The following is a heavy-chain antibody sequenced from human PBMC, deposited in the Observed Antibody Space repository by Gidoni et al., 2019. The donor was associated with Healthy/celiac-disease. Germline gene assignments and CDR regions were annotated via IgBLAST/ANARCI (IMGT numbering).Heavy chain of an antibody. CDR1: GGSSSSSSYY. V-gene: IGHV4-39*01. CDR3: ARSRANVRYFDL. CDR2: IYYSGST. J-gene: IGHJ2*01. D-gene: IGHD1-1*01. Sequence: QLQLQESGPGLVKPSETLSLTCTVSGGSSSSSSYYWGWIRQPPGKGLEWIGSIYYSGSTYYNPSLKSRVTISVDTSKNQFSRKLSSVTAADTAVYYCARSRANVRYFDLWGRGTLVTVSS.